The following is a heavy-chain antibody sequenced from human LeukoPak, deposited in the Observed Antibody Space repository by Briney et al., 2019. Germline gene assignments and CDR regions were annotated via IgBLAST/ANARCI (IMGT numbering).Heavy chain of an antibody. CDR2: ISSGSKYT. J-gene: IGHJ4*02. V-gene: IGHV3-21*01. CDR1: GFSFSTYT. Sequence: GGSLLLSCADSGFSFSTYTMNWVRPAPGKGLEWVSSISSGSKYTYYANSVQGRFTISRDNAKNSLYLQMNSLRAEDTAVYYCARGPSGYHNTGGQGTLVTVSS. D-gene: IGHD5-12*01. CDR3: ARGPSGYHNT.